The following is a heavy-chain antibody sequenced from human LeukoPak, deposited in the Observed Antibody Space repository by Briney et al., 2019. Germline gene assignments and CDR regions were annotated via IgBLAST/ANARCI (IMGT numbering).Heavy chain of an antibody. D-gene: IGHD6-19*01. CDR2: VYYSGST. CDR3: ARDASAVTGTPAAFDI. V-gene: IGHV4-39*07. J-gene: IGHJ3*02. CDR1: GGSISSTSHY. Sequence: PSETLSLTCTVSGGSISSTSHYWGWIRQPPGKGLEWIGSVYYSGSTYYNPSLKSRVTISVDTPKNQFSLKLSSVTAADTAVYYCARDASAVTGTPAAFDIWGQGTMVIVSS.